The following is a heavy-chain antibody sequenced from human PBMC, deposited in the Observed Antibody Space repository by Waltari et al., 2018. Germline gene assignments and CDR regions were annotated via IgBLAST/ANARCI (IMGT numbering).Heavy chain of an antibody. D-gene: IGHD3-10*01. Sequence: QVQLQQWGAGLLKPSETLSLTCAVYGGSFSGYYWSWIRQPPGKGLEWIGEVNHSGSTNINPSTTSRVTISVDTFKNQFALKLSSVTAADTAVYYCARGQYYGSGSYLRLAVANPRWAVWGQGTTVTVSS. J-gene: IGHJ6*02. CDR3: ARGQYYGSGSYLRLAVANPRWAV. V-gene: IGHV4-34*01. CDR1: GGSFSGYY. CDR2: VNHSGST.